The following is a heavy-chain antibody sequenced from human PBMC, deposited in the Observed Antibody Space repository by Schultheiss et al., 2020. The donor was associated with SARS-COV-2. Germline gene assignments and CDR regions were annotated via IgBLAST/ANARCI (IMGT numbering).Heavy chain of an antibody. V-gene: IGHV4-38-2*02. CDR3: ARVAYGDYGSV. CDR1: GYSISSGYY. J-gene: IGHJ6*02. CDR2: ISHSGTT. D-gene: IGHD4-17*01. Sequence: SETLSLTCTVSGYSISSGYYWSWIRQAPGKGLEWIGEISHSGTTNYNPSLKSRVTISVDTSKNQVSLKLSSVTAADTAVYYCARVAYGDYGSVWGQGTTVTVSS.